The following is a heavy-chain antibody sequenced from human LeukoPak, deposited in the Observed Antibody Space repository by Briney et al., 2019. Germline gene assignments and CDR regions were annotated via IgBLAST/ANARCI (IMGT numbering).Heavy chain of an antibody. D-gene: IGHD6-13*01. CDR3: AKPHTAAATPFDY. CDR1: GFTFSSYG. Sequence: GGSLRLSCAASGFTFSSYGMHWVRQAPGKGLEWVAVISYDGSNKYYADSVKGRFTISRDNSKNTLYLQMNSLRAEDTAVYYCAKPHTAAATPFDYWGQGTLVTVSS. CDR2: ISYDGSNK. J-gene: IGHJ4*02. V-gene: IGHV3-30*18.